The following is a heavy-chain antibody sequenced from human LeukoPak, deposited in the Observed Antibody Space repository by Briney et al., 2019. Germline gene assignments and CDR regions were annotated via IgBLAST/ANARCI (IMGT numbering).Heavy chain of an antibody. Sequence: PGGSLRLSCEASGFAFSFYAMSWVRQAPGKGLEWVSVISGSGGSTYYADSVKGRFTISRDNSKNTLYLQMNSLRAEDTAVYYCAKDEYCGGDCYIQHWGQGTLVTVSS. D-gene: IGHD2-21*02. CDR2: ISGSGGST. V-gene: IGHV3-23*01. CDR3: AKDEYCGGDCYIQH. CDR1: GFAFSFYA. J-gene: IGHJ1*01.